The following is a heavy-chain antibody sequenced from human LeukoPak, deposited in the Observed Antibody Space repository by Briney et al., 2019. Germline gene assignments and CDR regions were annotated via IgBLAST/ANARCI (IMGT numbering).Heavy chain of an antibody. J-gene: IGHJ5*02. CDR1: GFTFSTSG. CDR2: IRYNGTNQ. D-gene: IGHD3-22*01. Sequence: GGYLRLSCAASGFTFSTSGMHWVRQAPGKGLEWVAFIRYNGTNQYHGDSVKGRFTISRDNAKNSLYLQMNSLRAEDTAVYYCARTQYYYDSSGYYPWGQGTLVTVSS. CDR3: ARTQYYYDSSGYYP. V-gene: IGHV3-30*02.